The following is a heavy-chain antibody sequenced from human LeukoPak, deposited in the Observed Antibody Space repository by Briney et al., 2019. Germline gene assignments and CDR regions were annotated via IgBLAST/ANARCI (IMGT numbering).Heavy chain of an antibody. CDR3: ARNGDYDFWSGYYTDYYYYMDV. D-gene: IGHD3-3*01. J-gene: IGHJ6*03. CDR1: GGTFSSYA. Sequence: GSSVKVSCKASGGTFSSYAISWVRQAPGQRLEWMGRIIPIFGTANYAQKFQGRVTITTDESTSTAYMELSSLRSEDTAVYYCARNGDYDFWSGYYTDYYYYMDVWGKGTTVTVSS. CDR2: IIPIFGTA. V-gene: IGHV1-69*05.